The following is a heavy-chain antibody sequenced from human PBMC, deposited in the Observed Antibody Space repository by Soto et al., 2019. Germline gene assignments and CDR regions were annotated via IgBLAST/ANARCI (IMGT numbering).Heavy chain of an antibody. CDR3: AARGYDFWSGYSDYYYYYGMDV. D-gene: IGHD3-3*01. CDR2: IIPIFGTA. J-gene: IGHJ6*02. Sequence: ASVKVSCKASGGTFSSYAISWVRQAPGQGLEWMGGIIPIFGTANYAQKFQGRVTITADESTSTAYMELSSLRSEDTAVYYCAARGYDFWSGYSDYYYYYGMDVWGQGTTVTVSS. CDR1: GGTFSSYA. V-gene: IGHV1-69*13.